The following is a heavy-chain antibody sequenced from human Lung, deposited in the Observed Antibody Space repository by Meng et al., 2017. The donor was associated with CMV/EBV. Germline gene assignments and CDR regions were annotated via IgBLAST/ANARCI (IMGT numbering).Heavy chain of an antibody. J-gene: IGHJ4*02. CDR1: GFTFDDYG. CDR3: ARGGYSSGWYGNYFDY. V-gene: IGHV3-20*04. Sequence: LSLTXAASGFTFDDYGMSWVRQALGKGLEWVSGINWNGGSTGYADSVKGRFTISRDNAKNSLYLQMNSLRAEDTALYYCARGGYSSGWYGNYFDYWGQGXLVTVSS. CDR2: INWNGGST. D-gene: IGHD6-19*01.